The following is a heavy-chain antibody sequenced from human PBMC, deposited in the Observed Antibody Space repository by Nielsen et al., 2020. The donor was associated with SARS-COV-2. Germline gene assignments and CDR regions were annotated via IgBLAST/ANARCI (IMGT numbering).Heavy chain of an antibody. Sequence: GESLKISCAASGFTFSSYAMHWVRQAPGKGLEWVAVISYDGSNKYYADSVKGRFTISRDNSKNTLYLQMNSLRAEDTAVYYCARPKSGSYFDAFDIWGQGTMGTVSS. CDR3: ARPKSGSYFDAFDI. V-gene: IGHV3-30-3*01. J-gene: IGHJ3*02. D-gene: IGHD1-26*01. CDR2: ISYDGSNK. CDR1: GFTFSSYA.